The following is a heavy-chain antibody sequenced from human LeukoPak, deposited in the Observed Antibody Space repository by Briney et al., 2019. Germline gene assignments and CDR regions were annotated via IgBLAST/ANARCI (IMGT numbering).Heavy chain of an antibody. CDR2: IYSGGST. J-gene: IGHJ5*02. CDR3: ANLDPYCSGGRCP. CDR1: GFTVSSNY. Sequence: PGGSLRLSCVASGFTVSSNYMSWVRQAPGKGLEWVSVIYSGGSTYYADSVKGRFTFSRDNSKNTVYLQMNSLRPEDTAVYYCANLDPYCSGGRCPWGQGTLVSVSS. D-gene: IGHD2-15*01. V-gene: IGHV3-66*01.